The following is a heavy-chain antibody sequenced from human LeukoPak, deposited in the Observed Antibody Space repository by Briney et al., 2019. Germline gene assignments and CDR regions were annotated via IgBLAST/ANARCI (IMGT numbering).Heavy chain of an antibody. Sequence: GGSLRLSCAASGFTVSSNYMSWVRQAPGKGLEWVSVIYNGGSTYYADSVKGRFTISRDNSKNTLYLQMNSLRAEDTAVYYCARERYSSGWYSDYWGQGTLVTVSS. J-gene: IGHJ4*02. CDR1: GFTVSSNY. D-gene: IGHD6-19*01. CDR3: ARERYSSGWYSDY. V-gene: IGHV3-66*02. CDR2: IYNGGST.